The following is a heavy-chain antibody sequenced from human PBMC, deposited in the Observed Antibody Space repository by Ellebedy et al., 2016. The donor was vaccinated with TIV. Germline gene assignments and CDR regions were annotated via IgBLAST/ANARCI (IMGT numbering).Heavy chain of an antibody. CDR1: GFTFSDYY. V-gene: IGHV3-30*18. CDR2: ISYDGSNK. CDR3: AKGDRRIQLWAEHGY. D-gene: IGHD5-18*01. J-gene: IGHJ4*02. Sequence: GESLKISXAASGFTFSDYYMSWVRQAPGKGLEWVAVISYDGSNKYYADSVKGRFTISRDNSKNTLYLQMNSLRAEDTAVYYCAKGDRRIQLWAEHGYWGQGTLVTVSS.